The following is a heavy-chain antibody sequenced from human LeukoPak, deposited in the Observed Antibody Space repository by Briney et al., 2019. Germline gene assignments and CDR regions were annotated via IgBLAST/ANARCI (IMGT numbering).Heavy chain of an antibody. CDR2: IIPILGIA. D-gene: IGHD2-2*01. CDR3: ARDFKDCSSTSCERGWYYYYMDV. J-gene: IGHJ6*03. CDR1: GGTFSSYA. V-gene: IGHV1-69*04. Sequence: SVKVSCKAYGGTFSSYAISWVRQAPGQGLEWMGRIIPILGIANYAQKFQGRVTITADKSTSTAYMELSSLRSEDTAVYYCARDFKDCSSTSCERGWYYYYMDVWGKGTTVTVSS.